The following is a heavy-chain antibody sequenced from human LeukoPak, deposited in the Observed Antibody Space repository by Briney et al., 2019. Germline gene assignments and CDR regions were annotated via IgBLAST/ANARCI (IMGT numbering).Heavy chain of an antibody. CDR2: ISTSSSYT. J-gene: IGHJ4*02. CDR1: GFTFSDYY. D-gene: IGHD2-15*01. V-gene: IGHV3-11*06. Sequence: AGSLRLSCAASGFTFSDYYMSWIRQAPGKGLQWVSFISTSSSYTTYADSVKGRFTISRDDAKNSLYLQMNSLRVEDTAVYYCARGTRGPDYWGQGTLVTVSS. CDR3: ARGTRGPDY.